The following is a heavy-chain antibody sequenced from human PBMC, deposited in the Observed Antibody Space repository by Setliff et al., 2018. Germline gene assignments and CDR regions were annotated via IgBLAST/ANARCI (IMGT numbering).Heavy chain of an antibody. CDR1: GFTFSGSA. J-gene: IGHJ4*02. Sequence: PGGSLRLSCVASGFTFSGSAMHWVRQASGKGLEWVSAISGSTIYCADSVKGRFTISRDNAKNSLYLQMNSLRAEDTAQYYCARDSYTSPDYWGQGTLVTVSS. CDR2: ISGSTI. V-gene: IGHV3-21*04. D-gene: IGHD6-13*01. CDR3: ARDSYTSPDY.